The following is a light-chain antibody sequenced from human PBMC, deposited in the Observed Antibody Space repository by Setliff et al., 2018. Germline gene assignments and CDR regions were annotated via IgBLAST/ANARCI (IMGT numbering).Light chain of an antibody. CDR1: SSDVGAYDY. J-gene: IGLJ1*01. V-gene: IGLV2-14*01. CDR2: DVS. Sequence: QSVLTQPASVSGSPGQSIAISCTGTSSDVGAYDYVSWYQQHPDRAPKFMIYDVSNRPSGVSNRFSGSKSGNTASLTISGLQAEDEADYYCSSYSSSNIPFVFGTGTKVTVL. CDR3: SSYSSSNIPFV.